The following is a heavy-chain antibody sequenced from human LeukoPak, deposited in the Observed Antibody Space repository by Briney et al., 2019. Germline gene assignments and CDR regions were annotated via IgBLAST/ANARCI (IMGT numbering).Heavy chain of an antibody. J-gene: IGHJ4*02. Sequence: GGSLRLSCAASGFTFSAYALSWVRQAPGKGLEWVAFIRYDGSNKYYADSVKGRFTISRDNSKNTLYLQMNSLRAEDTAVYYCAKDSDFWSGKMDYWGQGTLVTVSS. CDR2: IRYDGSNK. D-gene: IGHD3-3*01. V-gene: IGHV3-30*02. CDR1: GFTFSAYA. CDR3: AKDSDFWSGKMDY.